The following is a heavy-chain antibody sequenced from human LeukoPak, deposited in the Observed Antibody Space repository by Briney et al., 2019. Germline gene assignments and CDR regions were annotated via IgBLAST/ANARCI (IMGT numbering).Heavy chain of an antibody. V-gene: IGHV3-15*01. CDR2: IKSKTDGGTT. CDR1: GFTFSNAW. CDR3: TTVDPGATVFDY. D-gene: IGHD1-26*01. Sequence: PGGSLRLSCAASGFTFSNAWMSWVRQAPGKGLEWVGRIKSKTDGGTTGYAAPVKGRFTISRDDSKNTLYLQMNSLKTEDTAVYYCTTVDPGATVFDYWGQGTLVTVSS. J-gene: IGHJ4*02.